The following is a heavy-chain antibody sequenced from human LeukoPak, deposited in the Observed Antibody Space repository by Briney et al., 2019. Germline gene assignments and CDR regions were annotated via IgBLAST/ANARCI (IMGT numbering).Heavy chain of an antibody. V-gene: IGHV3-21*01. CDR2: ISSSSSYI. CDR3: ARPEAYSGSYQYYFDY. CDR1: GFTFSSYS. J-gene: IGHJ4*02. D-gene: IGHD1-26*01. Sequence: GGSLRLSCAASGFTFSSYSMNWVRQAPGKGLEWVSSISSSSSYIYYADSVKGRFTISRDNAKNSLYLQMNSLRAEDTAVYYCARPEAYSGSYQYYFDYWGQGTLVTVSS.